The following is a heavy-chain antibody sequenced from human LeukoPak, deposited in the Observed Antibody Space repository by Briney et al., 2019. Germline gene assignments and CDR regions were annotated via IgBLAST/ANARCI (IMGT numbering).Heavy chain of an antibody. CDR1: GYRFSNYW. V-gene: IGHV5-51*01. CDR3: ARRYYDYSNYYFFDI. D-gene: IGHD3-22*01. CDR2: IYPGDSDT. Sequence: GESLKISCKGSGYRFSNYWISWVRQMPGKGLEWMGIIYPGDSDTRYSPSFQDQVTFSVDKSNSTAYLQWSSLKASDTAMYYCARRYYDYSNYYFFDIWGQGTMVTVSS. J-gene: IGHJ3*02.